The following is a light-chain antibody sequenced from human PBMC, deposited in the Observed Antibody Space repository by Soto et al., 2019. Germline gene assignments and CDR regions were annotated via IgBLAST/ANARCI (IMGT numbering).Light chain of an antibody. V-gene: IGKV2-28*01. CDR2: LGS. CDR1: HSLLHSNGYNY. J-gene: IGKJ5*01. CDR3: MQALQTRWT. Sequence: DIVMTQSPLSLPVTPGEPASISCRSSHSLLHSNGYNYLDWYLXKKGQSQQVXIYLGSNRASGVPDRFSVSVSGTDFTLKISRVEAEDGGVYDGMQALQTRWTFGQGTRLEIK.